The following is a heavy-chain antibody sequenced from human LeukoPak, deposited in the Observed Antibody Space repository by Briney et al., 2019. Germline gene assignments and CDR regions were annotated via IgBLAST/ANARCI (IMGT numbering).Heavy chain of an antibody. CDR3: AGYSSSSYGYFDY. CDR1: GGAISSYY. J-gene: IGHJ4*02. CDR2: IYNSGT. Sequence: PSETLSLTCTVSGGAISSYYWSWIRQPPGKGLEWIVFIYNSGTNYNPSLKSRVTISVDTSKNQFSLKLSSVTAADTAVYYCAGYSSSSYGYFDYWGQGTLVTVSS. V-gene: IGHV4-4*09. D-gene: IGHD6-6*01.